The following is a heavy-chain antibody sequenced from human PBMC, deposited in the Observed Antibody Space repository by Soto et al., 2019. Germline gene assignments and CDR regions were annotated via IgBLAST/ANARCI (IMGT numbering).Heavy chain of an antibody. CDR3: ARGSYCSSTSCYSLGNWFDP. J-gene: IGHJ5*02. CDR2: INHSGST. CDR1: GGSFSGYY. Sequence: SETLSVTCAVYGGSFSGYYWSWIRQPPGKGLGWIGEINHSGSTNYNPSLKSRVTISVDTSKNQFSLKLSSVTAADTAVYYCARGSYCSSTSCYSLGNWFDPWGQGTLVTVSS. D-gene: IGHD2-2*01. V-gene: IGHV4-34*01.